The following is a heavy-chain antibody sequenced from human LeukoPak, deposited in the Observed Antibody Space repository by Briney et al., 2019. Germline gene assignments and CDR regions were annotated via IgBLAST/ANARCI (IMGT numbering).Heavy chain of an antibody. D-gene: IGHD6-13*01. J-gene: IGHJ6*03. CDR2: IYTSGST. Sequence: SETLSLTCTVSGGSISSYYWSWIRQPAGKGLEWIGRIYTSGSTNYNPSLKSRVTMSVDTSKNQFSLKLSSVTAADTAVYYCARDSAAAATYYYYMDVWGKGTTATVSS. CDR3: ARDSAAAATYYYYMDV. V-gene: IGHV4-4*07. CDR1: GGSISSYY.